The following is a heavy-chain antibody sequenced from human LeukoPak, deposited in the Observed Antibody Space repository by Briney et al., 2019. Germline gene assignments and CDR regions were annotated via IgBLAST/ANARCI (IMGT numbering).Heavy chain of an antibody. D-gene: IGHD5-18*01. J-gene: IGHJ4*02. V-gene: IGHV3-53*01. Sequence: PGGSLRLSCAASGFTVSDNYMSWVRQAPGKGLDWVSIFYSGGSTYYADSVKGRFTISRDNSKNILYLQMNSLRAEDTAVYYCAREVGYSYGHDFWGQGTLVTVSS. CDR3: AREVGYSYGHDF. CDR1: GFTVSDNY. CDR2: FYSGGST.